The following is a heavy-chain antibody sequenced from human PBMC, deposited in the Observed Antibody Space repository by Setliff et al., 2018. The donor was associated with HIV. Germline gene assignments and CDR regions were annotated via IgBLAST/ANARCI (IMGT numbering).Heavy chain of an antibody. Sequence: ASVKVSCKASGFSFDDYYIHWVRQAPGQGLEWMGCVIPNSGKTYYAQEFQGRVTMTSDTSINTAYMEVSWLTSDDTAIYYCARDLAYCSGGSCYRPFIYYFYYMDVWGKGATVTISS. CDR3: ARDLAYCSGGSCYRPFIYYFYYMDV. CDR1: GFSFDDYY. CDR2: VIPNSGKT. J-gene: IGHJ6*03. D-gene: IGHD2-15*01. V-gene: IGHV1-2*02.